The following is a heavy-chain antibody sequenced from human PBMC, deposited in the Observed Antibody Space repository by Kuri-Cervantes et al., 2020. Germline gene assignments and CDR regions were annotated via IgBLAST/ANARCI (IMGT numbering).Heavy chain of an antibody. Sequence: GESLKISCAASGFTFSNAWMGWVRQAPGKGLEWVGRIKSKTDGGTTDYAAPVKGRFTISRDDSKNTLYLQMNSLKTEDTAVYYCTTDGIAVAATDYWGQGTLVTVSS. J-gene: IGHJ4*02. CDR3: TTDGIAVAATDY. CDR2: IKSKTDGGTT. CDR1: GFTFSNAW. D-gene: IGHD6-19*01. V-gene: IGHV3-15*01.